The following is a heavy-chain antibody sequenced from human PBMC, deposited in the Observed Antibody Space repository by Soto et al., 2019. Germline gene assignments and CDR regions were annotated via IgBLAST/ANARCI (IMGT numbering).Heavy chain of an antibody. D-gene: IGHD6-13*01. CDR3: ARVGSSSWYYYGMDV. J-gene: IGHJ6*02. CDR2: IYHSGST. V-gene: IGHV4-4*02. Sequence: SETLSLTCAVSGGSISSSNWWSWVRQPPGKGLEWIGEIYHSGSTNYNPSLKSRVTISVDKSKNQFSLKLSSVTAADTAVYYCARVGSSSWYYYGMDVWGQGTTVTVSS. CDR1: GGSISSSNW.